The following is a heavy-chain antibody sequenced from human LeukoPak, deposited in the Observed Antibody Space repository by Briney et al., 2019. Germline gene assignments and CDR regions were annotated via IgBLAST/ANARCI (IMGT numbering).Heavy chain of an antibody. CDR1: GFTFSSYA. V-gene: IGHV3-48*02. D-gene: IGHD2-2*01. J-gene: IGHJ6*02. Sequence: GGSLRLSCAASGFTFSSYAMSWVRQAPGKGLEWVSYISSSSSTIYYADSVKGRFTISRDNAKNSLCLQMNSLRDEDTAVYYCARAGCSSTTCRAYYYGMDVWGQGTTVTVSS. CDR2: ISSSSSTI. CDR3: ARAGCSSTTCRAYYYGMDV.